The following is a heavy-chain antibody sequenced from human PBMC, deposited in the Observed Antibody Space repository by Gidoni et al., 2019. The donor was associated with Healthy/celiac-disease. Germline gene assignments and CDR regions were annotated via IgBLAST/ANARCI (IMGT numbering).Heavy chain of an antibody. V-gene: IGHV3-21*01. D-gene: IGHD2-2*01. J-gene: IGHJ4*02. Sequence: EVQLVESGGGLVKPGGSLRLSCAASGFTFSSYSLNWFRQAPGKGLEWVSSISSSSSYIYYADSVKGRFTISRDNAKNSLYLQMNSLRAEDTAVYYCARGLLGYCSSTSCSPKYYFDYWGQGTLVTVSS. CDR1: GFTFSSYS. CDR3: ARGLLGYCSSTSCSPKYYFDY. CDR2: ISSSSSYI.